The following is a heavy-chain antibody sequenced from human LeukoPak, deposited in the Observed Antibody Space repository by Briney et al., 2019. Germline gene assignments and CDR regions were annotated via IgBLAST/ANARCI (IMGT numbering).Heavy chain of an antibody. CDR2: INHGGST. D-gene: IGHD2-15*01. J-gene: IGHJ6*02. CDR1: GFTFSNAW. Sequence: GSLRLSCAASGFTFSNAWMSWVRQPPGKGLEWIGEINHGGSTNYNPSLKSRVTISVDTSKNQFSLKLSSVTAADTAVYYCARVFTQYYGMDVWGQGTTVTVSS. CDR3: ARVFTQYYGMDV. V-gene: IGHV4-34*01.